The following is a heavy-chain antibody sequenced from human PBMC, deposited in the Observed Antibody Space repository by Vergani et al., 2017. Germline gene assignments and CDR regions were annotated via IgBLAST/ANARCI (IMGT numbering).Heavy chain of an antibody. V-gene: IGHV3-30*03. CDR1: GGGFKNFA. J-gene: IGHJ4*02. Sequence: QVSLVESGGGVVQPWRSLTLTCSASGGGFKNFAMPGVRQAPGKGLEEVATISKDGTHYYYEPSWGGRFAVSRDNFKNPMSLQMDRLTTDDTAVYFCARDVTDNFVIRSDYSHLLYYWDQGILVTVAT. D-gene: IGHD3-3*01. CDR3: ARDVTDNFVIRSDYSHLLYY. CDR2: ISKDGTHY.